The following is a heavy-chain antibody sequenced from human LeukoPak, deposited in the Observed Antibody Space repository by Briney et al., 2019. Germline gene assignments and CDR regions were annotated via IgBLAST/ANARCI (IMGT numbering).Heavy chain of an antibody. D-gene: IGHD2-2*01. V-gene: IGHV1-18*01. CDR1: GYTYTSYG. Sequence: ASVKVSCKASGYTYTSYGISWVRQAPGQGLEWMGWISLYNGNTNYAQKLQGRVTMTTDTSTSTAYMELRSLRSDDTAVYYCARDRGSTSSRAWFDPWGQGTLVTVSS. J-gene: IGHJ5*02. CDR3: ARDRGSTSSRAWFDP. CDR2: ISLYNGNT.